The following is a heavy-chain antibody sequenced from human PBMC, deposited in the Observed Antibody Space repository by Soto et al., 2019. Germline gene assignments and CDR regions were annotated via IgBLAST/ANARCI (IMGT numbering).Heavy chain of an antibody. J-gene: IGHJ4*02. D-gene: IGHD3-3*01. CDR1: GFTFSSYA. CDR2: ISGSGGST. CDR3: AKSHEFGVVILYYFDY. V-gene: IGHV3-23*01. Sequence: PGGSLRLSCAASGFTFSSYAMSWVRQAPGKGLEWVSAISGSGGSTCYADSVRGRFTISRDNSKNTLYLQMNSLRAEDTAVYYCAKSHEFGVVILYYFDYWGQGTLVTVSS.